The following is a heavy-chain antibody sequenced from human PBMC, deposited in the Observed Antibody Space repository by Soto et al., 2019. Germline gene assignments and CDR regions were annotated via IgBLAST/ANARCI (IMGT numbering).Heavy chain of an antibody. CDR3: ARPAIGRCSGGSCYPSFDY. Sequence: GASVKVSCKASGGTFSSYAISWVRQAPGQGLEWMGGIIPIFGTANYAQKFQGRVTITADESTSTAYMELSSLRSEDTAVYYCARPAIGRCSGGSCYPSFDYWGQGTLVTVSS. J-gene: IGHJ4*02. D-gene: IGHD2-15*01. CDR1: GGTFSSYA. V-gene: IGHV1-69*13. CDR2: IIPIFGTA.